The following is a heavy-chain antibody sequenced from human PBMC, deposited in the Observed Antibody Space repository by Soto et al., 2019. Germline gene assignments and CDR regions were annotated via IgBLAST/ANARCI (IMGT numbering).Heavy chain of an antibody. CDR2: ISSSGGSR. J-gene: IGHJ5*02. V-gene: IGHV3-23*01. CDR3: AKDPTSTWHDNWVEP. Sequence: GGSLRLSCAASVFNFNTFAMSCIRHAPGKCLEWVSHISSSGGSRDYADSVRGRFTVSRDNSKNVLFMQMNSLRADDTATYYCAKDPTSTWHDNWVEPWGTGTLVIVSS. CDR1: VFNFNTFA. D-gene: IGHD2-15*01.